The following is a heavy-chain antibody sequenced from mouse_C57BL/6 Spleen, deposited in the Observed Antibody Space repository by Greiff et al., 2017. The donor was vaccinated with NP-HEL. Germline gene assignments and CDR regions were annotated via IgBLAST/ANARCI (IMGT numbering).Heavy chain of an antibody. J-gene: IGHJ4*01. CDR1: GYTFTSYW. CDR2: IDPSDSYT. D-gene: IGHD2-2*01. CDR3: ARRGNGNDGRSYYAMDY. V-gene: IGHV1-59*01. Sequence: QVQLQQPGAELVRPGPSVKLSCKASGYTFTSYWMHWVKQRPGQGLEWIGVIDPSDSYTNYNQKFKGKATFTVDTSSSTAYIQSSRLTSADSAVYYCARRGNGNDGRSYYAMDYWGQGTSVTVSS.